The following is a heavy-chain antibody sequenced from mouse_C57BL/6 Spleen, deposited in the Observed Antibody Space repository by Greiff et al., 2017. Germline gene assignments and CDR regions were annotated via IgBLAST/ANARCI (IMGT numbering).Heavy chain of an antibody. CDR3: ARGYYGNSFRTMDY. CDR2: ISSGSSTI. CDR1: GFTFSDYG. J-gene: IGHJ4*01. D-gene: IGHD2-1*01. V-gene: IGHV5-17*01. Sequence: EVKLVESGGGLVKPGGSLKLSCAASGFTFSDYGMHWVRQAPEKGLEWVAYISSGSSTIYYADTVKGRFTISRDNAKNTLFLQMTSLRSEDTAMYYCARGYYGNSFRTMDYWGQGTSVTGSS.